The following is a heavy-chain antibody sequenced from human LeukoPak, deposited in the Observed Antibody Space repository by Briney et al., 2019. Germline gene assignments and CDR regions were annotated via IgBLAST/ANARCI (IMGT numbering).Heavy chain of an antibody. J-gene: IGHJ4*02. CDR1: EFTFSNYA. V-gene: IGHV3-23*01. CDR2: ISGSGDRT. D-gene: IGHD5-18*01. Sequence: GGSLRLSCAASEFTFSNYAMNWVRQSPGKGLEWVSGISGSGDRTYIADSLKGRFTISRDNSENTLYLQMNSLRVDDTAVYYCAKDARGYRRPLDYWGQGTLVAVSS. CDR3: AKDARGYRRPLDY.